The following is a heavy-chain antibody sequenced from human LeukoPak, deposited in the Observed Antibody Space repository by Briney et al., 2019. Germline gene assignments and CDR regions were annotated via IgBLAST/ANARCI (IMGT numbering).Heavy chain of an antibody. D-gene: IGHD2-15*01. V-gene: IGHV1-8*01. J-gene: IGHJ6*03. Sequence: ASVTVSCKASGYTFTSYDINWVRQAPGQGLEWMGWMNPNSGNTGYAQKFQGRVTMTRNTSISTAYMELSSLRSEDTAVYYCARGRKYCSGGSCRSRYYYYMDVWGKGTTVTISS. CDR2: MNPNSGNT. CDR1: GYTFTSYD. CDR3: ARGRKYCSGGSCRSRYYYYMDV.